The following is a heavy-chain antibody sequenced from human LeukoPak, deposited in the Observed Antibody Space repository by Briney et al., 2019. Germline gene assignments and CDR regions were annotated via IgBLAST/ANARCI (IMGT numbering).Heavy chain of an antibody. V-gene: IGHV1-69*04. CDR1: GGTFSSYA. CDR2: IIPILGIA. CDR3: ARLVAATTYFDY. J-gene: IGHJ4*02. D-gene: IGHD2-15*01. Sequence: ASVKVSCKASGGTFSSYAISWVRQAPGQGLEWMGRIIPILGIANYAQKFQGRVTVTADKSTSTAYMELSSLRSEDTAVYYCARLVAATTYFDYWGQGTLVTVSS.